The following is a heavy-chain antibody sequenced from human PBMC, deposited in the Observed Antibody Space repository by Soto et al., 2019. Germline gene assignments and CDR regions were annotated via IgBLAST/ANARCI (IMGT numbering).Heavy chain of an antibody. V-gene: IGHV2-70*01. Sequence: SGPTLVNPTQTLTLTCTFSGFSLSTSGMCVSWIRQPPGKALEWLALIDWDDDKYYSTSLKTRLTISKDTSKNQVVLTMTNMDPADTATYYCARAIAAAGTFWFDPWGQGTLVTVSS. CDR3: ARAIAAAGTFWFDP. CDR1: GFSLSTSGMC. CDR2: IDWDDDK. D-gene: IGHD6-13*01. J-gene: IGHJ5*02.